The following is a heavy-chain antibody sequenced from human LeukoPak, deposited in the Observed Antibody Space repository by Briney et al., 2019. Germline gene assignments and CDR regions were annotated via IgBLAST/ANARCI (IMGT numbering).Heavy chain of an antibody. CDR2: ISPTGSTT. V-gene: IGHV3-74*01. Sequence: GGSLRLSCIASGFSFSGHWMHWARQLPGKGLVWVSRISPTGSTTSFADSVKGRFTVSRDNAKNTLYLQVNNLRAEDTAVYYCARGPNSNWSGLDFWGQGTLLTVSS. CDR3: ARGPNSNWSGLDF. CDR1: GFSFSGHW. D-gene: IGHD6-6*01. J-gene: IGHJ4*02.